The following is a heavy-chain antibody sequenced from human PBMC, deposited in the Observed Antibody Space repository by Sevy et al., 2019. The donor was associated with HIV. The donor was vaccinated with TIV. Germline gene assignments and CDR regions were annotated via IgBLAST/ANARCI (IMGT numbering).Heavy chain of an antibody. Sequence: GGSLRLSCAASGFTFSSYAMSWVRQAPGKGLEWVSAISGSGGSTYYADSVKGRFTISRDNSKNTLYLQMNSLRAEDTAVYYCAKVPPSHNDSSGDLTHLFDYGGQGTLVTVSS. D-gene: IGHD3-22*01. CDR3: AKVPPSHNDSSGDLTHLFDY. V-gene: IGHV3-23*01. CDR1: GFTFSSYA. J-gene: IGHJ4*02. CDR2: ISGSGGST.